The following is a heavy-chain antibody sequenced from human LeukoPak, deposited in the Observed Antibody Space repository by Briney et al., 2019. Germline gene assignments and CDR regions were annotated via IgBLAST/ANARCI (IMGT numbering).Heavy chain of an antibody. V-gene: IGHV3-23*01. D-gene: IGHD2-15*01. CDR3: AGLSLGVVVVAAAPIAFDI. CDR2: ISGSGGST. CDR1: GFTFSSYA. J-gene: IGHJ3*02. Sequence: GGSLRLSCAASGFTFSSYAMSWVRQAPGKGLEWVSAISGSGGSTYYADSVKGRFTISRDNSKNTLYLQMNSLRAEDTAVYYCAGLSLGVVVVAAAPIAFDIWGQGTMVTVSS.